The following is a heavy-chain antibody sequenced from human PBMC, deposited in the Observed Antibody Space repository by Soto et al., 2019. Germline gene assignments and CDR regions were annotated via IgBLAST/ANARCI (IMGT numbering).Heavy chain of an antibody. CDR3: ASSHAGAHITAAVH. CDR2: IYHGGST. V-gene: IGHV4-30-2*01. CDR1: GGSIISGGYS. Sequence: SETLSLTCAVSGGSIISGGYSWSWIQKPPGKGLEWIGYIYHGGSTYYNPSLKSRVTISVDRSKNQFSLKLSSVTAADTAVYYCASSHAGAHITAAVHWGQGTLVTVSS. D-gene: IGHD6-13*01. J-gene: IGHJ4*02.